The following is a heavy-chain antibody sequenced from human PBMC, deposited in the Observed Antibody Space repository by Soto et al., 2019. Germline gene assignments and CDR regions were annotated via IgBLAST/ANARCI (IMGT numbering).Heavy chain of an antibody. CDR1: GGSISSGGYS. V-gene: IGHV4-30-2*01. CDR3: ARVLRGEDAFDI. Sequence: SETLSLTCAVSGGSISSGGYSWRWIRQPPGKGLEWIGYIYHSGSTYYNPSLKSRVTISADRSKNQFSLKLSSVTAADTAVYYCARVLRGEDAFDIWGQGTMVTVSS. CDR2: IYHSGST. D-gene: IGHD3-10*01. J-gene: IGHJ3*02.